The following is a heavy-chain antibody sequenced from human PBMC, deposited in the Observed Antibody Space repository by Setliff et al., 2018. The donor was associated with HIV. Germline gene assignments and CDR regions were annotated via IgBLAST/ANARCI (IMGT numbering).Heavy chain of an antibody. Sequence: SVKVSCKASGYTFTSYAMHWVRQAPGQRLEWMGWINAGNGNTKYSQKFQGRVTINRDTSVSTAYMELSSLRSEDTAVYYCATKGYGSGSYYMDVWGKGTTVTVSS. CDR2: INAGNGNT. CDR3: ATKGYGSGSYYMDV. D-gene: IGHD3-10*01. CDR1: GYTFTSYA. V-gene: IGHV1-3*01. J-gene: IGHJ6*03.